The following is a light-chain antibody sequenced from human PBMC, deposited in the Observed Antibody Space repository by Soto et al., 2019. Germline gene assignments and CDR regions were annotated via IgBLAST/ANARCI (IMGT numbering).Light chain of an antibody. Sequence: EILMTQSPATLSVSPGERATLSCRASHSVSNNLAWYQQKPGQAPRLLIYYASTRATGIPARFSGSGSGTEFTLTISSLQSEDFALYSCQQYNDWPPITFGQGTRLEVK. CDR3: QQYNDWPPIT. CDR2: YAS. CDR1: HSVSNN. V-gene: IGKV3-15*01. J-gene: IGKJ5*01.